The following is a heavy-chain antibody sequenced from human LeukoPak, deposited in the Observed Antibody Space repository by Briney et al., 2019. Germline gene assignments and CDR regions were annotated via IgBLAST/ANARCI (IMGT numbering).Heavy chain of an antibody. V-gene: IGHV3-53*01. J-gene: IGHJ4*02. CDR3: ASGGMGARKYYSDPFHY. CDR1: GFTASSNY. CDR2: LYSAGST. Sequence: GGSLRLTCAASGFTASSNYMSWVRQAPGKGLEWVSILYSAGSTYYADSVRGRFTISRDSSKNTVCLQMNSLRVEDTAVYYCASGGMGARKYYSDPFHYWGQGTLVTVSS. D-gene: IGHD3-16*01.